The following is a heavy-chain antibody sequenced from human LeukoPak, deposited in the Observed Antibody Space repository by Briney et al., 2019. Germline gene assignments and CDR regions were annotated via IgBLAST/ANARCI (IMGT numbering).Heavy chain of an antibody. CDR3: ARVFFWSGYYVFDY. CDR1: GGSINSGGYS. D-gene: IGHD3-3*01. Sequence: PPETLSLTCSVSGGSINSGGYSWSWIRQPPGKGLEWIGYIYYSGSTYYNPSLKSRVTISVDRSKNQFSLKLSSVTAADTAVYYCARVFFWSGYYVFDYWGQGTLVTVSS. V-gene: IGHV4-30-2*01. J-gene: IGHJ4*02. CDR2: IYYSGST.